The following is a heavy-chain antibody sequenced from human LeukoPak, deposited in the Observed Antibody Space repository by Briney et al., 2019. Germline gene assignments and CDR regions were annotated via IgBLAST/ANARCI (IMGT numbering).Heavy chain of an antibody. J-gene: IGHJ3*02. Sequence: PSETLSLTCTVSGGSISSGGYYWSWIRQHPGKGLEWIGYIYYSGSTYYNPSLKSRVTISVDTSKNQFSLKLSSVTAADTAVYYCARDNPYDYVWGSYRYQIPDHAFDIWGQGTMVTVSS. CDR3: ARDNPYDYVWGSYRYQIPDHAFDI. CDR1: GGSISSGGYY. D-gene: IGHD3-16*02. V-gene: IGHV4-31*03. CDR2: IYYSGST.